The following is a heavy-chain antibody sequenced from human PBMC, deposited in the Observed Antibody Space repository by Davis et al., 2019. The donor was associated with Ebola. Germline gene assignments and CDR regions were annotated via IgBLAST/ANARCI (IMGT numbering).Heavy chain of an antibody. D-gene: IGHD2-2*02. CDR1: GYTFTSYG. CDR2: ISAYNGHT. V-gene: IGHV1-18*01. CDR3: ARVGYCSSTSCYRPHYYYYYGRDV. Sequence: ASVKVSCKASGYTFTSYGISWERQAPGHGLAWMGWISAYNGHTNYAQNLQGRVTMTTDTSTSTAYMELRSLRSDDTAVYYCARVGYCSSTSCYRPHYYYYYGRDVWGQGTTVTVSS. J-gene: IGHJ6*02.